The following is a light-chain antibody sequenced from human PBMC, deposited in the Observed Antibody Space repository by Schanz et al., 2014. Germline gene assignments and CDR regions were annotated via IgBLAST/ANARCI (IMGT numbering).Light chain of an antibody. CDR1: SSDVGGYDF. V-gene: IGLV2-14*01. J-gene: IGLJ2*01. CDR3: SSYSSTNTVV. CDR2: DVS. Sequence: QSALTQPASVSGSPGQSITISCTGTSSDVGGYDFVSWYQQHPGTAPKLMIYDVSHRPSEISNRFSGSKSANTASLTISGLQAEDEAHYYCSSYSSTNTVVFGGGTKLTVL.